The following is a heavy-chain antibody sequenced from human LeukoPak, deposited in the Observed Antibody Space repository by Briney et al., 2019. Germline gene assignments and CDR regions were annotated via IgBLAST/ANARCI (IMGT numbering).Heavy chain of an antibody. D-gene: IGHD5-24*01. J-gene: IGHJ4*02. V-gene: IGHV1-2*04. Sequence: GASVRVSCKASGYTFTGYYMHWVRQAPGQGLEWMGWINPNSGGTNYTQKFQGWVTMTRDTSISTAYMELSRLRSDDTAVYYCARAGNRWLQSSYHFDYWGQGTLVTVSS. CDR3: ARAGNRWLQSSYHFDY. CDR2: INPNSGGT. CDR1: GYTFTGYY.